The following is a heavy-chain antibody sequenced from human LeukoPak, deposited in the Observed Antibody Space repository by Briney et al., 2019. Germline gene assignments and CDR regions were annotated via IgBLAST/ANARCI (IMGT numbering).Heavy chain of an antibody. CDR1: GFTFSDYY. J-gene: IGHJ3*02. D-gene: IGHD3-3*01. CDR3: AREKIFNFWSGYYKSDDAFDI. V-gene: IGHV3-11*04. CDR2: ISSSGSTL. Sequence: GGSLRLSCAASGFTFSDYYMSWIRQAPGKGLEWVSCISSSGSTLYYADYVKGRFTISRDIAKNSLYLQMNSLRAEDTAVYYCAREKIFNFWSGYYKSDDAFDIWGQGTMVTVSS.